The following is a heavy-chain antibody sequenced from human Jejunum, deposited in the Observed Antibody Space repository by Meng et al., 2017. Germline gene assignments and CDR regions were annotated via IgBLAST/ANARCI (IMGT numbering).Heavy chain of an antibody. CDR1: GGSISSSHW. CDR3: ARLGYCSSTSCYPDY. J-gene: IGHJ4*02. D-gene: IGHD2-2*01. Sequence: QVQLQESGPGLVKPSGTLSLTGSVSGGSISSSHWWSWVRQPPGKGLEWIGEIYHNGNTNYNPSLKSRVTISSDKSKNQFSLKLSSVTAADTAVYYCARLGYCSSTSCYPDYWGQGTLVTVSS. CDR2: IYHNGNT. V-gene: IGHV4-4*02.